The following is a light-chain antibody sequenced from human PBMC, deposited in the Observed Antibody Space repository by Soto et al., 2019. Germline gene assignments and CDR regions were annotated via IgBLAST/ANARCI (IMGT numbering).Light chain of an antibody. CDR2: GAS. J-gene: IGKJ5*01. CDR1: QSVSSN. Sequence: EVVMTQSPATVSVSPGERATLSCRASQSVSSNLAWYRQKPGQAPRLLMYGASTRATSISDRFSGSGSGTDFTLTISRLEPEDFAVYYCQQYGSSRGTFGQGTRLEIK. V-gene: IGKV3-20*01. CDR3: QQYGSSRGT.